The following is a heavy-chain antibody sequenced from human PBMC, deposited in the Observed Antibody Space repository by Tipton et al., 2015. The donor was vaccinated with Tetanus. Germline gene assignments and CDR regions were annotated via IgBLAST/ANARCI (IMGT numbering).Heavy chain of an antibody. D-gene: IGHD6-6*01. J-gene: IGHJ3*02. Sequence: AGLVKPSETLSLICGVYGGSFSGYYWSWIRQPPGKGLEWIGEINHSGSTNYNPSLKSRVTISVDTSKNQFSLKLSSVTAADTAVYYCARDHTRYSGSSVATFDIWGQGTMVTVSS. CDR1: GGSFSGYY. CDR2: INHSGST. CDR3: ARDHTRYSGSSVATFDI. V-gene: IGHV4-34*01.